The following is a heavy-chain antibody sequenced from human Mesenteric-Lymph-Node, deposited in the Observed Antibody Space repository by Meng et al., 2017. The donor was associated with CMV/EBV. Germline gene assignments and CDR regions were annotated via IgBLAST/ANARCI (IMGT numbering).Heavy chain of an antibody. J-gene: IGHJ6*02. CDR3: AREPEWSTYYYYGMDV. V-gene: IGHV1-8*02. CDR1: GYTFTSYD. D-gene: IGHD3-3*01. Sequence: ASVKVSCKASGYTFTSYDINWVRQATGQGLEWMGWMNPNSGNTGYAQKFQGRVTMTRDTSISTAYMELSRLRSDDTAVYYCAREPEWSTYYYYGMDVWGQGTTVTVSS. CDR2: MNPNSGNT.